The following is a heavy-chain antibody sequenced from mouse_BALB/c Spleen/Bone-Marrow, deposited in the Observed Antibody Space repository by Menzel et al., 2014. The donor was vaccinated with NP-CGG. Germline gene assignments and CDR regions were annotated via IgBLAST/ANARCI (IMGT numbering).Heavy chain of an antibody. D-gene: IGHD2-10*02. CDR3: AREGYGNSYYFDY. V-gene: IGHV1-84*02. J-gene: IGHJ2*01. Sequence: QVQLQQSGPELVKPGASVKISCKASGYTFTDYYINWVKQKPGQGLEWIGWIYPGSGNAKYNEKFKGKATLTVDTSSSTAYMQHSSLTSGDTAVYFCAREGYGNSYYFDYWGQGTTLTVSS. CDR1: GYTFTDYY. CDR2: IYPGSGNA.